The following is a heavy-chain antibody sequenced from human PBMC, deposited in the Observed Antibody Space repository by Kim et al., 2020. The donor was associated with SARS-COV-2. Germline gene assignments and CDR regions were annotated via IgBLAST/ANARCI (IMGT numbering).Heavy chain of an antibody. CDR1: GFSFSCCA. J-gene: IGHJ6*02. V-gene: IGHV3-23*01. Sequence: GGSLRLSCVASGFSFSCCAMTWVRQVPGKGPEWVSSISHDGTSSHYANSVRGRFTISRDDSKNTLYLQLNSLRGEDTALYYCAKEVWDYSGMAVWGQGTT. CDR3: AKEVWDYSGMAV. CDR2: ISHDGTSS. D-gene: IGHD1-26*01.